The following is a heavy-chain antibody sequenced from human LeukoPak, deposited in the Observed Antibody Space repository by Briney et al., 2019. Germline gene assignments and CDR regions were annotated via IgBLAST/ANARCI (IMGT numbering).Heavy chain of an antibody. CDR2: IYATGRT. J-gene: IGHJ4*02. V-gene: IGHV4-4*08. D-gene: IGHD2-15*01. CDR3: ARYFEVAGRWYLDY. Sequence: SETLSLTCTVSGGSISNHYWSWIRQPPGKGLEWIGFIYATGRTDYSPSFTSRATVSVDMSENQFSLKPSSVTAADTAMYYCARYFEVAGRWYLDYWGQGTLVTVSS. CDR1: GGSISNHY.